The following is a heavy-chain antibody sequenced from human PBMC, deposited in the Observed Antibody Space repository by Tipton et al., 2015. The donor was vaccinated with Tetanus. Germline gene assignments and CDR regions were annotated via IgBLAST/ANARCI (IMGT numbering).Heavy chain of an antibody. CDR2: IYYSGNS. V-gene: IGHV4-30-4*08. CDR3: ARGMDY. J-gene: IGHJ4*02. CDR1: GVSISSGDYC. Sequence: TLSLTCTVSGVSISSGDYCWSWIRQPPGKGLEWIGYIYYSGNSYYNPSLKSRVTISIDTSKNQFSLKLSSVTAADTAVYYCARGMDYWGQGTLVTVSS.